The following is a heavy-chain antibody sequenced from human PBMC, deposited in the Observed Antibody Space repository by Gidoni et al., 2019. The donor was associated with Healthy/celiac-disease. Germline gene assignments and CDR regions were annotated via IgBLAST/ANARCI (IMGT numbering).Heavy chain of an antibody. CDR1: GYTFTGHY. CDR2: INPNSGGT. CDR3: AYIVVVPAAIVGMDV. D-gene: IGHD2-2*01. J-gene: IGHJ6*02. V-gene: IGHV1-2*02. Sequence: QVQLVQSGAEVKKPGASVKVSCTASGYTFTGHYMHWVRQAPGQGLEWMGWINPNSGGTNYAQKFQGRVTMTRDTSISTAYMELSRLRSDDTAVYYCAYIVVVPAAIVGMDVWGQGTTVTVSS.